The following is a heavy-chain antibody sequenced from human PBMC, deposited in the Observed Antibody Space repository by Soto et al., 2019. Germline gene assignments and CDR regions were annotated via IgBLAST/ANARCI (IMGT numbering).Heavy chain of an antibody. V-gene: IGHV3-11*01. Sequence: GGSLRLSCAASGFTFSDYYMSWIRQAPGKGLEWVSYISSSGSTIYYADSVKGRFTISRDNAKNSLYLQMNSLRAEDTAVYYCVLLWFGEMGNWFDPWGQGTLVTVSS. CDR1: GFTFSDYY. D-gene: IGHD3-10*01. J-gene: IGHJ5*02. CDR3: VLLWFGEMGNWFDP. CDR2: ISSSGSTI.